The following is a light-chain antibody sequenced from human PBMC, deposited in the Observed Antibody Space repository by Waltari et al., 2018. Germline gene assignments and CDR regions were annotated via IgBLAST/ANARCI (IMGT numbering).Light chain of an antibody. CDR1: QSVLSSSDNRNY. J-gene: IGKJ5*01. V-gene: IGKV4-1*01. Sequence: DIVMNQSPDSLAVSLGETATVNCKSSQSVLSSSDNRNYLAWFQQKPGQSPKALIFWSSARESGVPDRISGSGSGTEFTLTISSLQAEDVAVYYCQQYYRTPITFGQGTRLEIK. CDR2: WSS. CDR3: QQYYRTPIT.